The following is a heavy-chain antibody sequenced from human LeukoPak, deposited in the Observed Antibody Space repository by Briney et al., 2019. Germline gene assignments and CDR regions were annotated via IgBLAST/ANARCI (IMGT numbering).Heavy chain of an antibody. J-gene: IGHJ4*02. V-gene: IGHV3-53*01. CDR3: ARAIQFGGYLDF. CDR2: IYGGGTT. CDR1: GFTVSINY. D-gene: IGHD2-15*01. Sequence: QPGGSLRLSCAASGFTVSINYTSWVRQAPGKGLEWVSVIYGGGTTYYADSVKGRFTISRDNSKNTLYLQMNSLRAEDTAVYYCARAIQFGGYLDFWGQGTLVTVSS.